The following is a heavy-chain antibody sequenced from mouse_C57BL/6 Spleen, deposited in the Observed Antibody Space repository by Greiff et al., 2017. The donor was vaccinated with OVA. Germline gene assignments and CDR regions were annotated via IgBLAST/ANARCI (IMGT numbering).Heavy chain of an antibody. J-gene: IGHJ4*01. D-gene: IGHD1-1*01. V-gene: IGHV1-26*01. Sequence: VQLKQSGPELVKPGASVKISCKASGYTFTDYYMNWVKQSHGKSLEWIGDINPNNGGTSYNQKFKGKATLTVDKSSSTAYMELRSLTSEDSAVYYCARRDYYGSSYDYYAMDYWGQGTSVTVSS. CDR2: INPNNGGT. CDR3: ARRDYYGSSYDYYAMDY. CDR1: GYTFTDYY.